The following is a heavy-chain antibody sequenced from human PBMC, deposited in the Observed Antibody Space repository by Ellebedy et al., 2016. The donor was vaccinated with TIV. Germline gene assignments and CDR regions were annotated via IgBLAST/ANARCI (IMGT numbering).Heavy chain of an antibody. Sequence: PGGSLRLSCVGSGFAFNSYNVHWVRQAPGKGLEWVALISFDARSKKYTDSVKGRFTISRDDSKNTLYLQMNSLRAEDTAVYYCARSYGGIYYFDYWGQGTLVTVSS. CDR1: GFAFNSYN. V-gene: IGHV3-30*03. D-gene: IGHD4-23*01. CDR3: ARSYGGIYYFDY. CDR2: ISFDARSK. J-gene: IGHJ4*02.